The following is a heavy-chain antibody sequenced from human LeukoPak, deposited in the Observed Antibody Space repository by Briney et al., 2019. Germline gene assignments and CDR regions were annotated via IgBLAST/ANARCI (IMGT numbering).Heavy chain of an antibody. D-gene: IGHD3-16*02. J-gene: IGHJ4*02. Sequence: SETLSLTCTVSGGSIRSYYWSWIRQPPGKGLEWIGYIYYSGSTNYNPSLKSRVTISLDTSKNQVSLKLSSVTAADTAVYYCARDKVPGYSWGQGTLVTVSS. CDR1: GGSIRSYY. CDR3: ARDKVPGYS. V-gene: IGHV4-59*01. CDR2: IYYSGST.